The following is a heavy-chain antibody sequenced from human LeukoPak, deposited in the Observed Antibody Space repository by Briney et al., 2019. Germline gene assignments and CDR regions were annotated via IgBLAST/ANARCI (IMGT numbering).Heavy chain of an antibody. CDR1: GGSINSYY. V-gene: IGHV4-59*01. Sequence: PSETLSLTCTVSGGSINSYYWNWIRQPPGKGLEWIGYIYYSGSTNYNPSLKSRVTISIDTSKKQFSLKLSSVTAAGTAVYYCARHGNNWFVDYWGQGTLVTVSP. D-gene: IGHD1-1*01. CDR3: ARHGNNWFVDY. CDR2: IYYSGST. J-gene: IGHJ4*02.